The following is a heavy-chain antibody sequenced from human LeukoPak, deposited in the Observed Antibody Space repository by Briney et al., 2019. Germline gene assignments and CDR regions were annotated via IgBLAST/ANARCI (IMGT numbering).Heavy chain of an antibody. Sequence: GGSLRLSCAASGFTFSSYWMAWVRQAPGAGLEWVANIRQDGGDESSVDSVRGRFTISRDNAKNSLYLQMNSLRVEDTAVYYCARDTLGVLDYWGQGILVTVSS. CDR2: IRQDGGDE. V-gene: IGHV3-7*04. D-gene: IGHD3-10*01. CDR3: ARDTLGVLDY. CDR1: GFTFSSYW. J-gene: IGHJ4*02.